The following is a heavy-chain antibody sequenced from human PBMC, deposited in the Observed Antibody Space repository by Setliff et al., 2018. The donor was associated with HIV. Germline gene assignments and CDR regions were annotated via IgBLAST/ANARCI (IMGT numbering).Heavy chain of an antibody. CDR3: ARGKGSSWYGGYFDY. J-gene: IGHJ4*02. CDR2: INHSGSA. D-gene: IGHD6-13*01. V-gene: IGHV4-39*07. CDR1: GGSISSGGYY. Sequence: SETLSLTCTVSGGSISSGGYYWSWIRQPPGKGLAWIGAINHSGSANYIPSLKSRVTISVDTSKTQFSLRLTSVTAADTAVYYCARGKGSSWYGGYFDYWGQGTLVTVSS.